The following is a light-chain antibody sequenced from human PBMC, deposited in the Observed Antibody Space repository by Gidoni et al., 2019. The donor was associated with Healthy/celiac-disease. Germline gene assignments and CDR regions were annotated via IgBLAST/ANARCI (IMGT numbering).Light chain of an antibody. Sequence: ELVLTQSPPTLSLSPGERATLSCRASPSVSSYLAWYQQKPGQAPRLLIYDASNRATGIPARFSGSGSGTDFTLTISSLEPEDFAVYYCQQRSNWPITFGQGTRLEIK. CDR2: DAS. V-gene: IGKV3-11*01. J-gene: IGKJ5*01. CDR3: QQRSNWPIT. CDR1: PSVSSY.